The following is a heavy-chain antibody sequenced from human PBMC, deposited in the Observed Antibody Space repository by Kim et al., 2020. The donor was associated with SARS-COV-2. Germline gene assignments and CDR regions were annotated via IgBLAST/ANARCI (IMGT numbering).Heavy chain of an antibody. CDR3: ARGRSTMVRGVRYYYYYYG. CDR1: GGSFSGYY. J-gene: IGHJ6*01. Sequence: SETLSLTCAVYGGSFSGYYWSWIRQPPGKGLEWIGEINHSGSTNYNPSLKSRVTISVDTSKNQFSLKLSSVTAADTAVYYCARGRSTMVRGVRYYYYYYG. D-gene: IGHD3-10*01. V-gene: IGHV4-34*01. CDR2: INHSGST.